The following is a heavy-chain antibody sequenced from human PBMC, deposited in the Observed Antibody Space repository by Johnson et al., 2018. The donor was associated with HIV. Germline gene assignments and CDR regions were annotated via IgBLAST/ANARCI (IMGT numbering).Heavy chain of an antibody. V-gene: IGHV3-30*02. J-gene: IGHJ3*02. CDR3: AKDHPGVDDIHAFDI. CDR1: GFTFSSYG. Sequence: QVLLVESGGGVVQPGRSLRLSCAASGFTFSSYGMHWVRQAPGKGLEWVAFIRYDGSNKYYADSVKGRFTISRDNSKNTLYLQMNSLRAEDTAVYYCAKDHPGVDDIHAFDIWGQGTMVTVSS. CDR2: IRYDGSNK. D-gene: IGHD3-9*01.